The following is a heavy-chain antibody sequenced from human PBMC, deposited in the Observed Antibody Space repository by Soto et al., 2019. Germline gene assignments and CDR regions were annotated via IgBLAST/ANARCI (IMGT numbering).Heavy chain of an antibody. CDR1: GFTFSSYA. Sequence: GGSLRLSCAASGFTFSSYAMHWVRQAPGKGLEWVAVISYDGSNKYYADSVKGRFTISRDNSKNTLYLQMNSLRAEDTAVYYCARHLNPILTGYVYYGMDVWGQGTTVNV. CDR2: ISYDGSNK. CDR3: ARHLNPILTGYVYYGMDV. J-gene: IGHJ6*02. V-gene: IGHV3-30-3*01. D-gene: IGHD3-9*01.